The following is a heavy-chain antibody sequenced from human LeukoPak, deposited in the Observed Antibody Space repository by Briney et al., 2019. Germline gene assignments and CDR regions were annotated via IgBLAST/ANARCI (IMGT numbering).Heavy chain of an antibody. J-gene: IGHJ4*02. Sequence: KPSETLSLTCTVSGGSISSYYWSWIRQPPGKGLEWIGYIYYSGSTNYNPSLKSRVTISVDTSKNQFSLKLSSVTAADTAVYYCARCYYGSGSFDYWGQGTLVTVSS. CDR1: GGSISSYY. D-gene: IGHD3-10*01. CDR2: IYYSGST. CDR3: ARCYYGSGSFDY. V-gene: IGHV4-59*01.